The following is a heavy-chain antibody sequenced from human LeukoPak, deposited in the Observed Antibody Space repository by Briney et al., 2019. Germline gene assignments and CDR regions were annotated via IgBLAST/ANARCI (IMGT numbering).Heavy chain of an antibody. D-gene: IGHD5-24*01. CDR3: AVEMATTTGFDY. Sequence: SETLSLTCAVYGGSFSGYYWSWIRQPPGKGLEWIGEINHSGSTNYNPSLKSRVTISVDMSKNQFSLKLSSVTAADTAVCYCAVEMATTTGFDYWGQGTLVTVS. V-gene: IGHV4-34*01. J-gene: IGHJ4*02. CDR2: INHSGST. CDR1: GGSFSGYY.